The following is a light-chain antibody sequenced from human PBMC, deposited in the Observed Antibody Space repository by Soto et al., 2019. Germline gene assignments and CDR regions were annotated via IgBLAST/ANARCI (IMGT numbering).Light chain of an antibody. CDR1: RSVSNR. V-gene: IGKV3-20*01. CDR3: HQYVSSWT. J-gene: IGKJ1*01. Sequence: EILMTQSPATLSVSPGETVTFSCRASRSVSNRLAWYQHKPGQAPRLLISGASNGATGIPDRFSGSGSGTDFTLTISRLEPEDFAVYYCHQYVSSWTFGQGTKVDIK. CDR2: GAS.